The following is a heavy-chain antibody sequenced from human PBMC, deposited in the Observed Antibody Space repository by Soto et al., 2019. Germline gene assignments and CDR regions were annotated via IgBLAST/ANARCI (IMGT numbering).Heavy chain of an antibody. CDR2: ISYDGSNK. D-gene: IGHD6-6*01. CDR1: GFTFSSYG. V-gene: IGHV3-30*18. CDR3: AKKPHSSSSWLRIQH. J-gene: IGHJ1*01. Sequence: QVQLVESGGGVVQPGRSLRLSCAASGFTFSSYGMHWVRQAPGKGLEWVAVISYDGSNKYYADSVKGRFTISRDNSKNTLYLQMNSLRAEDTAVYYCAKKPHSSSSWLRIQHWGQGTLVTVSS.